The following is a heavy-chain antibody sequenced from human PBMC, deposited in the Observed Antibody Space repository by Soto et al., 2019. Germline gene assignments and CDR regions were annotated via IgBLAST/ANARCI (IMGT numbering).Heavy chain of an antibody. V-gene: IGHV1-18*01. CDR1: GYTLTRYG. CDR2: ISAYNANT. Sequence: QVHLVQSGAEVKKPGGSVKVSCKASGYTLTRYGITWVRQAPGQGLEWMGSISAYNANTNYAQKLQGRLTMTTDTSTSTAYMELRSLTSDDTAVYYCAREVFRYFDLWGRGTLVSVSS. J-gene: IGHJ2*01. CDR3: AREVFRYFDL. D-gene: IGHD1-20*01.